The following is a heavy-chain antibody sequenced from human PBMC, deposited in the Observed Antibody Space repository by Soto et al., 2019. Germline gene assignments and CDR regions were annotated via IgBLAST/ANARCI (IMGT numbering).Heavy chain of an antibody. V-gene: IGHV4-31*03. J-gene: IGHJ4*02. Sequence: ASETLSLTCSVSGDSISSGVNFWSWIRQHPGKGLEWIGHIYNTGCAYFNPSLKSRAVISVDTPKNHLSLSLRSLTAADTAVYYCARGVDILTGRYFDYWGPGTLVTVSS. CDR2: IYNTGCA. D-gene: IGHD3-9*01. CDR1: GDSISSGVNF. CDR3: ARGVDILTGRYFDY.